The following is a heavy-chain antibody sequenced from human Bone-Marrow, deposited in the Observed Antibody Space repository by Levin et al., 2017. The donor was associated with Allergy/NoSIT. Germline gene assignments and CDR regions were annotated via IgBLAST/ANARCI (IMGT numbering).Heavy chain of an antibody. CDR3: ARGSGERSPYPMDV. CDR1: GYILATYY. Sequence: ASVKVSCQASGYILATYYIHWVRQAPGQGLEWMGRIDPNSGGTNLAQKFQGRVTMTRDTSIGTVYMELSSLRSDDTAVYFCARGSGERSPYPMDVWGPGSTVTVSS. V-gene: IGHV1-2*06. CDR2: IDPNSGGT. J-gene: IGHJ6*02. D-gene: IGHD6-25*01.